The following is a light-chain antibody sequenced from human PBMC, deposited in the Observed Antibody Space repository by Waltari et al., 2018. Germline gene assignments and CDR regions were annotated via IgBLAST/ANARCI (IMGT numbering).Light chain of an antibody. CDR1: PSVLYSSNNKNY. V-gene: IGKV4-1*01. Sequence: DIVMTQSPDSLAVSLGERATIHCESSPSVLYSSNNKNYLAWYQQKPGQRPKLLIYWASTRESGVPDRFSGSGSGTDFTLTISSLQAEDVAVYYCQQYYSTLYTFGQGTKLEIK. CDR2: WAS. J-gene: IGKJ2*01. CDR3: QQYYSTLYT.